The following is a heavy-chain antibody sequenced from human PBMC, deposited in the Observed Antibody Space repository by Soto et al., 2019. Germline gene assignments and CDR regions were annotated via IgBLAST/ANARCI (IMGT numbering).Heavy chain of an antibody. J-gene: IGHJ4*02. D-gene: IGHD6-19*01. CDR2: IKPKSEGETA. CDR1: RFNFSAAW. V-gene: IGHV3-15*07. CDR3: ATVPYSSGPP. Sequence: EMQLVQSGGGLVKPGGSLRLSCVASRFNFSAAWLNWIRQAPGKGLEWVGRIKPKSEGETADYTAPVRGRFTISRDDSQITLHLQMDSLKSEDRAVYYFATVPYSSGPPWGLGVLVTVSS.